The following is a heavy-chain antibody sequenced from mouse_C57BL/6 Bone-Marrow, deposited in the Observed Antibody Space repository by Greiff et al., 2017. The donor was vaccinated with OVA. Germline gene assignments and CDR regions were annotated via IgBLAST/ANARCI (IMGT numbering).Heavy chain of an antibody. J-gene: IGHJ2*01. CDR3: ARKMTTVVAHFDY. CDR1: GYTFTSYW. CDR2: INPSNGGT. Sequence: VQLQQPGTELVKPGASVKLSCKASGYTFTSYWMHWVKQRPGQGLEWIGNINPSNGGTNYNEKFKSKATLTVDKSSSTAYMQLSSLTSEDSAVYYCARKMTTVVAHFDYWGQGTTLTVSS. D-gene: IGHD1-1*01. V-gene: IGHV1-53*01.